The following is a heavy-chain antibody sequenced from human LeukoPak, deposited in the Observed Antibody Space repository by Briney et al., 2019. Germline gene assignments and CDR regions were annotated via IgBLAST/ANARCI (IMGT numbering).Heavy chain of an antibody. V-gene: IGHV3-30*03. J-gene: IGHJ3*02. CDR2: ISYDGSNK. Sequence: PGGSLRLSCAASGFTFSSYGMHWVRQAPGKGLEWVAVISYDGSNKYYADSVKGRFTISRGNSKNTLYLQMNSLRAEDTAVYYCVWELDAFDIWGQGTMATVSS. CDR3: VWELDAFDI. CDR1: GFTFSSYG.